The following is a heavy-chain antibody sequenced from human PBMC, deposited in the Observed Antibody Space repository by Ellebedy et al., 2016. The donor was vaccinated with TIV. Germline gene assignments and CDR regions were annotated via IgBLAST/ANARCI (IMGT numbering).Heavy chain of an antibody. CDR3: AREPFASKWSEGFDP. CDR1: GGSISSGGYY. J-gene: IGHJ5*02. Sequence: SETLSLXXTVSGGSISSGGYYWSWIRQHPGKGLEWIGYIYYSGSTYYNPSLKSRVTISVDTSKNQFSLKLSSVTAADTAVYYCAREPFASKWSEGFDPWGQGTLVTVSS. D-gene: IGHD3-3*01. V-gene: IGHV4-31*03. CDR2: IYYSGST.